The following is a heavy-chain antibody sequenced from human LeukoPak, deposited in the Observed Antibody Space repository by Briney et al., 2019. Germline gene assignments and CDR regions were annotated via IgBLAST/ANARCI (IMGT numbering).Heavy chain of an antibody. D-gene: IGHD3-10*01. J-gene: IGHJ6*03. CDR3: AKDHVEGSWGDYFYYYMDV. V-gene: IGHV3-7*01. CDR2: INEHGSEN. CDR1: GLTFSGFW. Sequence: GGSLRLSCAASGLTFSGFWMTWVRQAPGRGLQWVVNINEHGSENHYVDSVKGRFTISRDFSKNTVDLYLNSVTTEDTAVYYCAKDHVEGSWGDYFYYYMDVWGKGTTVTVSS.